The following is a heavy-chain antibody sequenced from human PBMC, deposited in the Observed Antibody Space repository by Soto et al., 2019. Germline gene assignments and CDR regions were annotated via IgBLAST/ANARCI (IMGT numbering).Heavy chain of an antibody. D-gene: IGHD5-18*01. CDR1: GGSISSGGYS. CDR3: ARDYVYSYGLYYFDY. V-gene: IGHV4-30-2*01. CDR2: IYHSGST. J-gene: IGHJ4*02. Sequence: QLQLQESGSGLVKPSQTLSLTCAVSGGSISSGGYSWSWIRQPPGKGLEWIGYIYHSGSTYYNPSLKSRVTISVDRSKNQFSLKLSSVPAADTAVYYCARDYVYSYGLYYFDYWGQGTLVTVSS.